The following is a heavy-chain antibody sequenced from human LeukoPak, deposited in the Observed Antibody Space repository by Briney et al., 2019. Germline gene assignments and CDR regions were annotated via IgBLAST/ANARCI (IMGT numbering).Heavy chain of an antibody. V-gene: IGHV3-48*03. J-gene: IGHJ4*02. Sequence: TGGSLTLSCAVSGFTLSSSEMNWVRQAPGKGLEWVSYISSSGSAIYYADSVKGRFTISRDNAKNSLFLEMSSLRAEDTGVYYCAEGWFDYWGQGTQVTVSP. CDR1: GFTLSSSE. D-gene: IGHD6-19*01. CDR3: AEGWFDY. CDR2: ISSSGSAI.